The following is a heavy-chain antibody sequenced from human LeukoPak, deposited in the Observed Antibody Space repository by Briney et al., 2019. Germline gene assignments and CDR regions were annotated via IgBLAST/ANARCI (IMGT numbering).Heavy chain of an antibody. CDR3: ARFPLSTTVTTAFDY. CDR2: ISGSGGST. D-gene: IGHD4-11*01. CDR1: GFTFSSYA. Sequence: GGSLRLSCAASGFTFSSYAMSWVRQAPGKGLEWVSAISGSGGSTYYADSVKGRFTISRDNSKNTLYLQMNSLRAEDTAVYYCARFPLSTTVTTAFDYWGQGTLVTVSS. J-gene: IGHJ4*02. V-gene: IGHV3-23*01.